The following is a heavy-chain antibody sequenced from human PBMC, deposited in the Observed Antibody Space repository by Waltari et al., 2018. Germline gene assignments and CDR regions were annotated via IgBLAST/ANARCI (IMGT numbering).Heavy chain of an antibody. CDR2: IYGGGVT. J-gene: IGHJ4*02. CDR3: AAAYCGGDCFYSLDY. CDR1: GLTVGSPS. D-gene: IGHD2-21*02. V-gene: IGHV3-66*01. Sequence: EVKLLASGRALVQPAWYLRLSSAASGLTVGSPSLTWVRQAPGKGLEWVSLIYGGGVTYYADSVKGRFSISRDKFKNTLYLQMNSLRAEDTALYYCAAAYCGGDCFYSLDYWGQGTLVTVSS.